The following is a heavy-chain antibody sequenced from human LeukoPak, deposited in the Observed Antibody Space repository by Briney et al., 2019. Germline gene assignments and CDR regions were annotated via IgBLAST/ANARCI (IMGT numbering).Heavy chain of an antibody. Sequence: GGSLRLSCAASGFTISDYYVYWIRQAPGKGLEWVSYISSTSSYTNYADSVKGRFTISRDNAKNSLYLQMNSLRAEDTAVYYCARDRSVAVSTSTRGHWYFDLWGRGTLVTVSS. J-gene: IGHJ2*01. CDR2: ISSTSSYT. CDR1: GFTISDYY. D-gene: IGHD2-2*01. CDR3: ARDRSVAVSTSTRGHWYFDL. V-gene: IGHV3-11*05.